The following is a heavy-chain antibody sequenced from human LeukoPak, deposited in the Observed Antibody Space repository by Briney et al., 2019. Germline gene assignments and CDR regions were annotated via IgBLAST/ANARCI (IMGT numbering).Heavy chain of an antibody. Sequence: PGGSLRLSCVASGFIVSSNYMTWVRQAPGKGLEWVSVIYSGGSTYYADSVKGRFTISRDNSKNTLFLQMNSLRAEDTAVYYCARDADYYDSSGYYSWGGNDYWGQGTLVTVSS. D-gene: IGHD3-22*01. CDR1: GFIVSSNY. CDR2: IYSGGST. CDR3: ARDADYYDSSGYYSWGGNDY. V-gene: IGHV3-53*01. J-gene: IGHJ4*02.